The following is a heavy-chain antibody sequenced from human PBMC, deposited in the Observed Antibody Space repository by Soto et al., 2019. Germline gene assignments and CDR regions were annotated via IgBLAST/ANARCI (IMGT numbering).Heavy chain of an antibody. V-gene: IGHV5-51*01. CDR2: IYPGDSDT. CDR1: GYRFTNYW. J-gene: IGHJ4*02. CDR3: ARDYCSRTTCYEFDY. Sequence: PGESLKICCKGSGYRFTNYWIGWVRQMPGKGLEWMGIIYPGDSDTRYSPSFQGQVTISADKSINTAYLQWSSLKASDTAMYYCARDYCSRTTCYEFDYWGQAPQVTVSS. D-gene: IGHD2-2*01.